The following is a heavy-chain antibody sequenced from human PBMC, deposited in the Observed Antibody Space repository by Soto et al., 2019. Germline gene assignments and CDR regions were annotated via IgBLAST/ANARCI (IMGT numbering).Heavy chain of an antibody. J-gene: IGHJ4*02. Sequence: EVQLVESGGGLVQPGGSLRVSCAASGFTLRSHRIHWVRQAPGKGLEWVSRIDTDGGGTSYADSVKGRFTIYTDNAKNTVYVRINGLRAEDPAVYYCASVFDLWGQGTLVTVSS. CDR3: ASVFDL. CDR1: GFTLRSHR. CDR2: IDTDGGGT. V-gene: IGHV3-74*01.